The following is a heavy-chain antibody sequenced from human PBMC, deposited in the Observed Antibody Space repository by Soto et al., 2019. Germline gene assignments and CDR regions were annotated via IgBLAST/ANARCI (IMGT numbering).Heavy chain of an antibody. Sequence: PGESLKISCKGSGYSFTSYWIGWVRQMPGKGLEWMGIIYPGDSDTRYSPSFQGQVTISADKSISTAYLQWSSLKASDTAMYYCARQPSYYDFRSGYYNPTPNYYYYGMDVWGQGTTVTVSS. CDR1: GYSFTSYW. CDR3: ARQPSYYDFRSGYYNPTPNYYYYGMDV. D-gene: IGHD3-3*01. J-gene: IGHJ6*02. V-gene: IGHV5-51*01. CDR2: IYPGDSDT.